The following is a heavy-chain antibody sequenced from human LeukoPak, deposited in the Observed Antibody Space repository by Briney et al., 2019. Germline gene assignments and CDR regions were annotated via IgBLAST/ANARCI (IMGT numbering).Heavy chain of an antibody. J-gene: IGHJ4*02. CDR3: AHGAMYQLDY. V-gene: IGHV3-23*01. Sequence: GGSLRLSCAASGFPFSSHGMSWVRQAPGKGLEWVSGIIGGGGSTYYADSVKGRFTISGDNSRNTLFLQMNSLRAEDTAVYYCAHGAMYQLDYWGQGTLVTVSP. CDR1: GFPFSSHG. CDR2: IIGGGGST. D-gene: IGHD2-2*01.